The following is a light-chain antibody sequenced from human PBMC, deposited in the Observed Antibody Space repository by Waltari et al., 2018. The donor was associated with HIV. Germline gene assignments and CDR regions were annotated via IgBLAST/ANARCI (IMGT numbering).Light chain of an antibody. V-gene: IGLV2-14*01. Sequence: QSALTQPASVSGSPGQSITISCTGTSSDIGGYNFVSWYQQYPGKVPKLVIYEVNSRPSGVSSRFSGSKSGNTASLTISGLQAGDEADYYCSSSASGDTVLFGGGTKLTVL. CDR1: SSDIGGYNF. CDR3: SSSASGDTVL. J-gene: IGLJ2*01. CDR2: EVN.